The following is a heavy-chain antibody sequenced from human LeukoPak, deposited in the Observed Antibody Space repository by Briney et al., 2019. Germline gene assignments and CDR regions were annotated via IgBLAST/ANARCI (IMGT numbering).Heavy chain of an antibody. CDR3: AKDGKKYGSTWDFDY. D-gene: IGHD6-13*01. CDR1: GFTFSSYS. Sequence: RGSLRLSCAASGFTFSSYSMNWVRQAPGKGLEWVSSISSSSSYIYYADSVKGRFTISRDNAKNSLYLQMNSLRAEDTAVYYCAKDGKKYGSTWDFDYWGQGTLVTVSS. CDR2: ISSSSSYI. V-gene: IGHV3-21*04. J-gene: IGHJ4*02.